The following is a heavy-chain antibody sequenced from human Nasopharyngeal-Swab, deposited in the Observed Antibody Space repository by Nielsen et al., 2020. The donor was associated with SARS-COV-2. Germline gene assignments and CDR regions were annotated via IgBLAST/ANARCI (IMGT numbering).Heavy chain of an antibody. J-gene: IGHJ3*02. CDR3: ARSYCDSTRCANAFAI. D-gene: IGHD2-2*01. Sequence: SETLSLTCTVSGGSTSSGTYYWSWIRQPAGKGLEWIGRFYTTGSIDYNPSLKSRVTISVDTSKNQFSLKLTSVTAAYTAVYYCARSYCDSTRCANAFAIWGQGTMVTVSS. CDR2: FYTTGSI. CDR1: GGSTSSGTYY. V-gene: IGHV4-61*02.